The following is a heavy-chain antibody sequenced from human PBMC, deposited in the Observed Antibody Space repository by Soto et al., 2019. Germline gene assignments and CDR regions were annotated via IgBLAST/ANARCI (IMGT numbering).Heavy chain of an antibody. CDR2: IGVSSDA. CDR1: GFTFSSYA. CDR3: AKNYCFDS. Sequence: EVQLLESGGGLVHPGESLRLSCAASGFTFSSYAMSWARQAPGKGLEWVSSIGVSSDAYYADSVKGRFTISRDNSRNTLYLQMNSLRAEDTALYYCAKNYCFDSWGQGTLVTVSS. J-gene: IGHJ4*02. V-gene: IGHV3-23*01.